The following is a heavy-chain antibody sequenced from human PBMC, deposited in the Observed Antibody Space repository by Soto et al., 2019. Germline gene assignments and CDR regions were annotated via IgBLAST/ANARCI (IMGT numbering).Heavy chain of an antibody. Sequence: ETLSLTCAVSGGSISSSHWWGWVRQAPGKGLEWIGEIYHSGSTNYNPSLKSRITMSVDKSKNQFSVNLSSVTAADTAVYYCVRDADETAIVPAPWLVWGRGTMVTVSS. D-gene: IGHD2-21*02. V-gene: IGHV4-4*02. J-gene: IGHJ6*02. CDR3: VRDADETAIVPAPWLV. CDR1: GGSISSSHW. CDR2: IYHSGST.